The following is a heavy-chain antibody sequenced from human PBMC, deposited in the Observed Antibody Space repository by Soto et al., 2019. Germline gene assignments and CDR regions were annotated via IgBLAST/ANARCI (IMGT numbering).Heavy chain of an antibody. Sequence: PSETLSLTCTVSGGSISSGGYYWSWIRQHPGKGLGWIGYIYYSGSTYYNPSLKGRVTISVDTSKNQFSLKLSSVTAADTAVYYCARRREIHSKGNYGMDVWGQGTTVTVS. V-gene: IGHV4-31*03. D-gene: IGHD4-4*01. CDR2: IYYSGST. J-gene: IGHJ6*02. CDR3: ARRREIHSKGNYGMDV. CDR1: GGSISSGGYY.